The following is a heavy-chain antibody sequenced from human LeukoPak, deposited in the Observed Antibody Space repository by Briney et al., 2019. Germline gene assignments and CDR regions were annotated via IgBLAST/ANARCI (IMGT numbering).Heavy chain of an antibody. V-gene: IGHV4-38-2*02. CDR3: ARQAAAGNPYYFDY. D-gene: IGHD6-13*01. J-gene: IGHJ4*02. CDR1: GYSISSGYY. CDR2: IYYSGST. Sequence: SETLSLTCTVSGYSISSGYYWGWIRQPPGKGLEWIGSIYYSGSTYYNPSLKSRVTISVDTSKNQFSLKLSSVTAADTAVYYCARQAAAGNPYYFDYWGQGTLVTVSS.